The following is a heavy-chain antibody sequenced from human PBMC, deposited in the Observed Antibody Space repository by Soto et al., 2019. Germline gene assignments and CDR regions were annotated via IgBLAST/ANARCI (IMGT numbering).Heavy chain of an antibody. J-gene: IGHJ4*02. Sequence: QVQLVESGGGVVQPGRSLRLSCAASGFTFSSYGMHWVRQAPGKGLEWVAVISYDGSNKYYADSVKGRFTISRDNSKNTLYLQMNSLRAEDTAVYYCAKDPVPGDLLGYWGQGTLVTVSS. CDR1: GFTFSSYG. CDR3: AKDPVPGDLLGY. CDR2: ISYDGSNK. D-gene: IGHD3-16*01. V-gene: IGHV3-30*18.